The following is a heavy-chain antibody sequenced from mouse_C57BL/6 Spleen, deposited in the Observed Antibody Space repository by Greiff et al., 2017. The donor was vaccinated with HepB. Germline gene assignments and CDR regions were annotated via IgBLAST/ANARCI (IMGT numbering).Heavy chain of an antibody. J-gene: IGHJ3*01. D-gene: IGHD5-5*01. V-gene: IGHV5-16*01. Sequence: EVNVVESEGGLVQPGSSMKLSCTASGFTFSDYYMAWVRQVPEKGLEWVANINYDGSSTYYLDSLKSRFIISRDNAKNILYLQMSSLKSEDTATYYCARPYLGGFAYWGQGTLVTVSA. CDR2: INYDGSST. CDR1: GFTFSDYY. CDR3: ARPYLGGFAY.